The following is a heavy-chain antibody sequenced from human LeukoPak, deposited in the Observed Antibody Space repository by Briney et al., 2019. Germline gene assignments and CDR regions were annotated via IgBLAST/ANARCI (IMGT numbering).Heavy chain of an antibody. D-gene: IGHD1-26*01. Sequence: PGRSLRLSCAASGFSFSYYGIHWVRQAPGKGLEGVALISYDGSDKYFADSVKGRFSISRDNSQNTLYLQMNSLRAEDTAIYYCAKDMRPYSGDRSFLFDQWGQGTLVIVSS. J-gene: IGHJ4*02. CDR2: ISYDGSDK. CDR1: GFSFSYYG. V-gene: IGHV3-30*18. CDR3: AKDMRPYSGDRSFLFDQ.